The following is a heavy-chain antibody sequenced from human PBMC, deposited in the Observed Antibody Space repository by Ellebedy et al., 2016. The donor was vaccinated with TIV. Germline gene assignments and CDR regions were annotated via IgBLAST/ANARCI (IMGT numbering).Heavy chain of an antibody. CDR2: LKQDGSDK. V-gene: IGHV3-7*03. CDR3: ARQSISPTDAFDI. Sequence: PGGSLRLSCAASGFTFSTSWMTWVRQAPGKGLEWVATLKQDGSDKYYVDSVKGRFTISRDNAKNSLYLQMNSLTAEDTAVYYCARQSISPTDAFDIWGQGTVVTVSS. CDR1: GFTFSTSW. D-gene: IGHD3-10*01. J-gene: IGHJ3*02.